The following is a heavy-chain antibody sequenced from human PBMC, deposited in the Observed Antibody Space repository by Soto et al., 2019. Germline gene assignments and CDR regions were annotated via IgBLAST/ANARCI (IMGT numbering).Heavy chain of an antibody. Sequence: EVQVVESGGGLVKPGGSLRLSCAASGFTFSSYSMNWVRQAPGQGLEWVSSISASSSYIYYADSLKGRFTISRDNAKNSLDLQMNSLRVEDTAVYYCARAKETGLYDAFDVWGQGTMVTVSS. D-gene: IGHD7-27*01. J-gene: IGHJ3*01. CDR3: ARAKETGLYDAFDV. V-gene: IGHV3-21*01. CDR2: ISASSSYI. CDR1: GFTFSSYS.